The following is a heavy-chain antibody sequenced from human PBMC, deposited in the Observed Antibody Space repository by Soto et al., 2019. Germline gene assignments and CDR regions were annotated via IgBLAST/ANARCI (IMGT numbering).Heavy chain of an antibody. J-gene: IGHJ6*02. CDR3: ARTEATTVTNYYYYGMDV. Sequence: SETLSLTCAVYGWSFSGYYWSWIRQPPGKGLEWIGEINHSGSTNYNPSLKSRVTISVDTSKNQFSLKLSSVTAADTAVYYCARTEATTVTNYYYYGMDVWGQGTTVTVSS. V-gene: IGHV4-34*01. CDR1: GWSFSGYY. D-gene: IGHD4-17*01. CDR2: INHSGST.